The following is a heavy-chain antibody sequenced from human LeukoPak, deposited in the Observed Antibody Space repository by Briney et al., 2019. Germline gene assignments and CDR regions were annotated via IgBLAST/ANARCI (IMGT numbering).Heavy chain of an antibody. CDR1: GFPFTSSW. D-gene: IGHD3-22*01. CDR3: ARGGSTGYNYNAFDM. CDR2: IKQDGSEE. J-gene: IGHJ3*02. V-gene: IGHV3-7*02. Sequence: GGSLRLSCAASGFPFTSSWMSWVRLPPGKGLEWVANIKQDGSEEYYVDSVKGRFTISRDNAKDSLYLQMSSLRAEDTAVYYCARGGSTGYNYNAFDMWGQGTMVAVSS.